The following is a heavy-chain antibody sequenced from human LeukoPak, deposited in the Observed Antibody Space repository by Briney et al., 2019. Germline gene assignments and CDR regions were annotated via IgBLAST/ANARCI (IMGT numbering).Heavy chain of an antibody. Sequence: PGGSLRLSCAASGFTFDDYGMTWVRRVPGQGLEWIAEINWIGDTTRYGDSVKGRFTISRDNAKNSLDLQINSLRVEDTAFYYFATNPPGRTYLQDWGQGTLVTVSS. CDR2: INWIGDTT. J-gene: IGHJ1*01. V-gene: IGHV3-20*04. CDR1: GFTFDDYG. D-gene: IGHD1-1*01. CDR3: ATNPPGRTYLQD.